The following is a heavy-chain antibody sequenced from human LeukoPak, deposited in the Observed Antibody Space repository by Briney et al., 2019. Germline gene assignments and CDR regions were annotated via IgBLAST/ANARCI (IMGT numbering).Heavy chain of an antibody. CDR3: AKDGGLWVSAHWGDS. Sequence: GGSLRLSCAASGFTFSNYWMHWVRQAPGKGLVWVSRIGSDESSTTYADSVKGRFTVSRDDSKNTLYLQMNSLRAEDTAVYYCAKDGGLWVSAHWGDSWGRGTLVTVSS. J-gene: IGHJ4*02. D-gene: IGHD7-27*01. V-gene: IGHV3-74*01. CDR1: GFTFSNYW. CDR2: IGSDESST.